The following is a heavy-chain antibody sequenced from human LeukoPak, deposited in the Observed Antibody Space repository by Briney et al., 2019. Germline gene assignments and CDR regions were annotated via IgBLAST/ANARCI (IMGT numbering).Heavy chain of an antibody. D-gene: IGHD6-13*01. CDR2: ISYDGSNK. V-gene: IGHV3-30-3*01. J-gene: IGHJ1*01. CDR1: GFTFSSYA. CDR3: ARDRIPHSSSSDYFQP. Sequence: PGGSLRLSCAASGFTFSSYAMHWVRQAPGKGLEWVAVISYDGSNKYYADSVKGRFTISRDNSKNTLYLQMNGLRAEDTAVYYCARDRIPHSSSSDYFQPWGQGTLVTVSS.